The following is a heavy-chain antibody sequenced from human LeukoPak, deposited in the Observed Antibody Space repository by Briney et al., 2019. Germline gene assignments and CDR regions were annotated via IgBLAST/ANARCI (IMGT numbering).Heavy chain of an antibody. V-gene: IGHV4-31*11. J-gene: IGHJ2*01. CDR3: PIAARQGFTMIVVPFFYFDL. CDR2: INHSGST. CDR1: GGSISVGASY. Sequence: SEALSHTSALPGGSISVGASYWGWIRQHPKGGLEWVGYINHSGSTYYNPSLGSRVTMSVDPSKNQFSLKLSSWTAADSALYYCPIAARQGFTMIVVPFFYFDLWGRGTLVTVSS. D-gene: IGHD3-22*01.